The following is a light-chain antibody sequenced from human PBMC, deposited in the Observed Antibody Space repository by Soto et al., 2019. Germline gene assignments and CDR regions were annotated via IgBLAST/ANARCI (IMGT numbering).Light chain of an antibody. CDR2: DVS. Sequence: QSALTQPASVSGSPGQSITFSCTGTSNDIGGYNYVSWYQQHPGKGPKLMIFDVSNRPSGVSYRFSGSKSGNTASLTISGLQAEDEADYYCSSYTSSSTLLFGGGTKVNVL. CDR3: SSYTSSSTLL. CDR1: SNDIGGYNY. V-gene: IGLV2-14*01. J-gene: IGLJ2*01.